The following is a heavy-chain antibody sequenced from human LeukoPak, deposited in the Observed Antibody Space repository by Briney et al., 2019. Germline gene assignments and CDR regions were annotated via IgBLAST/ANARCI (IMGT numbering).Heavy chain of an antibody. J-gene: IGHJ4*02. V-gene: IGHV4-59*01. CDR2: IYYSGST. CDR3: ARVDLSMSFDY. Sequence: SETLSLTCAVSGGSISSYYWSWIRQPPGKGLEWIGYIYYSGSTNYNPSLKSRVTISVDTSKNQFSLKLSSVTAADTAVYYCARVDLSMSFDYWGQGTLVTVSS. CDR1: GGSISSYY. D-gene: IGHD2-8*01.